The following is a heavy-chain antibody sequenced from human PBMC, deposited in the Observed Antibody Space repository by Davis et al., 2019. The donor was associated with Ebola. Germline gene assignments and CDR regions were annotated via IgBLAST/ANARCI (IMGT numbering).Heavy chain of an antibody. CDR2: INAGNGNT. Sequence: ASSVKVSCKASGYTFTSYAMHWVRQAPGQRLEWMGWINAGNGNTKYSQKFQGRVTITSDTSASTAYMELSSLRSEDTAVYYCAREGGYSSRWYGGAFDIWGQGTMVTVSS. CDR3: AREGGYSSRWYGGAFDI. J-gene: IGHJ3*02. V-gene: IGHV1-3*01. D-gene: IGHD6-13*01. CDR1: GYTFTSYA.